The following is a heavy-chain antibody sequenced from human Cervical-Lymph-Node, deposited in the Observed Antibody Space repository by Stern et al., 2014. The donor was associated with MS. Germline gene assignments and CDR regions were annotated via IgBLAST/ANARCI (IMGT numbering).Heavy chain of an antibody. Sequence: QVQLVQSGPGLLRPSETLSLTCTVSGASITSYYWSWIRQPPGKGLEWIGYIYYSGTTNYNASLKGRVAISIDTSKTQFSLRLSSVTAADTAVYYCARATDFWGQGTLVTVSS. CDR2: IYYSGTT. V-gene: IGHV4-59*01. J-gene: IGHJ4*02. CDR1: GASITSYY. CDR3: ARATDF.